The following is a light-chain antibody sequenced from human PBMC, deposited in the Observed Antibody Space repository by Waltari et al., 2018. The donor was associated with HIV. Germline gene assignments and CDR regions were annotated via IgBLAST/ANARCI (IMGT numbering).Light chain of an antibody. V-gene: IGKV1-5*03. CDR3: QQYNSYLYS. CDR2: EAS. Sequence: DIQMTQSPSTLSASVGDRVTITCRASRRIGRSLAWYQLKPGKAPQLLIFEASTLESGVPSRFSGSGYGTEFTLTISSLQPDDFATYYCQQYNSYLYSFGQGTKLEI. J-gene: IGKJ2*03. CDR1: RRIGRS.